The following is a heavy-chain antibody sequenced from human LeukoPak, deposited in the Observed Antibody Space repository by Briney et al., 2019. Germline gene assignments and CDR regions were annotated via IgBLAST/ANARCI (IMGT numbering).Heavy chain of an antibody. CDR1: GFTFSSYG. V-gene: IGHV3-30*02. D-gene: IGHD3-22*01. CDR2: IRFDGSNK. Sequence: GGSLRLSCVASGFTFSSYGMDWVRKAPGKGLEWVAFIRFDGSNKHYAESVKGRFTISRDNSKNTLYLQMNNLRPDDTAVYYCARDQYYDSKGWFDPWGQGTLVTVSS. CDR3: ARDQYYDSKGWFDP. J-gene: IGHJ5*02.